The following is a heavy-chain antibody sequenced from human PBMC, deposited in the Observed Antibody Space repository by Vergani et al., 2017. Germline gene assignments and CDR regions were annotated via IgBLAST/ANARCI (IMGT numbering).Heavy chain of an antibody. J-gene: IGHJ4*02. CDR2: VNPEGANT. V-gene: IGHV3-74*01. D-gene: IGHD1-14*01. CDR3: ARDVRIDAEGTELDY. Sequence: EVQLVESGGGIVQPGGSLRLSCAASGFTFSRHWMHWVRQAPGKGLVWVSRVNPEGANTPYADSVKGRFTISRENAKNRMYWQLNILRDEDTAVYYCARDVRIDAEGTELDYWGKGTRVTVSS. CDR1: GFTFSRHW.